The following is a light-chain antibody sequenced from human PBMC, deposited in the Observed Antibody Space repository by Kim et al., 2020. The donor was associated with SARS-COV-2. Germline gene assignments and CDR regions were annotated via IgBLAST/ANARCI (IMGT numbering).Light chain of an antibody. J-gene: IGLJ1*01. CDR3: NSRDSSGNHLYV. CDR2: GKN. V-gene: IGLV3-19*01. Sequence: LGQTVRITCKGDSLRSYYASWYQQKPGQAPVLVIYGKNNRPSGIPDRFSGSSSGNTASLTITGAQAEDEADYYCNSRDSSGNHLYVFGTGTKVTVL. CDR1: SLRSYY.